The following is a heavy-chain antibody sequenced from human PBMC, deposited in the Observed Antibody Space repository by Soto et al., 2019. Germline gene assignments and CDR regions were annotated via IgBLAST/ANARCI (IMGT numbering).Heavy chain of an antibody. J-gene: IGHJ4*02. CDR3: ARGGNRYSNTTPGVGCFDY. V-gene: IGHV4-59*01. Sequence: SETLSLTCTVSGASISSSYGSWIRQSPGKGLEWIAYIYHTGSTNYNPSLKSRVTMSLDTSKSQFSGNLSSLTTSDTSVYFCARGGNRYSNTTPGVGCFDYWDPGTLLTV. CDR1: GASISSSY. D-gene: IGHD5-12*01. CDR2: IYHTGST.